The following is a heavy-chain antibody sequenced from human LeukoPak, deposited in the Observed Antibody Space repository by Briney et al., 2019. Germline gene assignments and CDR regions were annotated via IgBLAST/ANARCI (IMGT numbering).Heavy chain of an antibody. CDR3: AKDGRRLRSEGGIDY. CDR2: ISYDGSNK. D-gene: IGHD4-17*01. Sequence: PGRSLRLSCAASGFTFSSYGMHWVRQAPGKGLEWVAVISYDGSNKYYADSVKGRFTISRDNSKNTLYLQMNSLRAEDTAVYYCAKDGRRLRSEGGIDYWGQGTLVTVSS. CDR1: GFTFSSYG. V-gene: IGHV3-30*18. J-gene: IGHJ4*02.